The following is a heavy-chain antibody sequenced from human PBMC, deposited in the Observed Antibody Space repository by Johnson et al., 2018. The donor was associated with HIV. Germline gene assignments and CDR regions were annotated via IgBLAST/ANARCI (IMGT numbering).Heavy chain of an antibody. Sequence: QVQLVESGGGLVQPGGSLRLSCAASGFTFSSYGMNWVRQAPGKGLEWVAVISYDGSDKYYVDSVKGRFTISRDNAKNSLYLQMNSLRAEDTAVYYCSRELPKNTGYSSSWYHCQAFDIWGQGTMVTVSS. D-gene: IGHD6-13*01. CDR1: GFTFSSYG. J-gene: IGHJ3*02. CDR3: SRELPKNTGYSSSWYHCQAFDI. CDR2: ISYDGSDK. V-gene: IGHV3-30*03.